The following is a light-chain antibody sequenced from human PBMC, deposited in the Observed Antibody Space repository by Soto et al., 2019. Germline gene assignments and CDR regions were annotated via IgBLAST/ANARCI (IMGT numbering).Light chain of an antibody. CDR3: QQYNSYSGT. CDR1: QSISGW. Sequence: DIQMTQSPSTLSASVGDRVIITCRASQSISGWLAWYQQKPGKAPKLLIFDAFSLESGVPSRFSGSGSGTEFTLTISSLQPDDFATYYCQQYNSYSGTFGQGTRLEIK. CDR2: DAF. J-gene: IGKJ5*01. V-gene: IGKV1-5*01.